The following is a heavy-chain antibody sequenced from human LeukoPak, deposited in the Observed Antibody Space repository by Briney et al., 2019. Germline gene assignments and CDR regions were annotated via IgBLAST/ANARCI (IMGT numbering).Heavy chain of an antibody. D-gene: IGHD6-13*01. Sequence: PGRSLRLSCAASGFTFSSYAMHWVRQAPGKGLEWVAVISYDGSNKYYADSVKGRFTISRDNSKNTLYLQMNSLRAEDTAVYYCAATYSSSWYIPFDYWGQGTLVTVSS. CDR3: AATYSSSWYIPFDY. J-gene: IGHJ4*02. CDR2: ISYDGSNK. V-gene: IGHV3-30-3*01. CDR1: GFTFSSYA.